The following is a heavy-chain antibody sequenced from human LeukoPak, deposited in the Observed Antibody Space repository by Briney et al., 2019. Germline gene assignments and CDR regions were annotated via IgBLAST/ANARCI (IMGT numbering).Heavy chain of an antibody. CDR2: ISSSSSYI. J-gene: IGHJ3*02. Sequence: GGSLRLSCAASGFTFSSYSMNWVRQAPGKGLEWVSSISSSSSYIYYADSVKGRFTISRDNAKNSLYLQMNSLRAEDTAVYYCARDRLTPSGGHAFDIWGQGTMVTVSS. CDR3: ARDRLTPSGGHAFDI. D-gene: IGHD3-10*01. V-gene: IGHV3-21*01. CDR1: GFTFSSYS.